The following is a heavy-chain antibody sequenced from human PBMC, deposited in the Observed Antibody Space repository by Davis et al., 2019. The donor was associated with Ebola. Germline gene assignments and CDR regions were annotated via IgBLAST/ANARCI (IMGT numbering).Heavy chain of an antibody. CDR2: LYHSGST. J-gene: IGHJ5*02. CDR1: GGSISSSNW. Sequence: MPAGSLRLSCAVSGGSISSSNWWSWVRQPPGKGLECIGELYHSGSTNYNPSRKSRLTISVDTSKNQSPLKLSSVTAADTAVYYCARAIGGRGGWFDPWGQGTLVTVSS. CDR3: ARAIGGRGGWFDP. V-gene: IGHV4-4*02. D-gene: IGHD3-16*01.